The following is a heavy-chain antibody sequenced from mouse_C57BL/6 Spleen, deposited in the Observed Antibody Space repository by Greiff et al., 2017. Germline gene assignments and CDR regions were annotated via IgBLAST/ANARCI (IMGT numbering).Heavy chain of an antibody. J-gene: IGHJ4*01. CDR2: IYPGDGDT. D-gene: IGHD1-1*01. V-gene: IGHV1-80*01. CDR1: GYAFSSYW. Sequence: QVQLKESGAELVKPGASVKISCKASGYAFSSYWMNWVKQRPGQGLAWIGQIYPGDGDTNDNGKFNGKATLTADKSSSTAYMQLSSLTSEDSAVYFCARSITTVVNLYYYAMDYWGQGTSVTVSS. CDR3: ARSITTVVNLYYYAMDY.